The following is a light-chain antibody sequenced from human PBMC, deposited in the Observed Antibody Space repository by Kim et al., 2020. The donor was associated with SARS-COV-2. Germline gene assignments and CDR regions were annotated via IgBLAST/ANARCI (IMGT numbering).Light chain of an antibody. J-gene: IGKJ2*03. Sequence: ASVGGRVTISCRASQSISNQLNWYQQKPGKAPKLLIYTASSLQSGVPSRFSGSGSGTDFTLTISTLQPEDFATYYCQQSYNMPPYSFGQGTKLEI. V-gene: IGKV1-39*01. CDR3: QQSYNMPPYS. CDR1: QSISNQ. CDR2: TAS.